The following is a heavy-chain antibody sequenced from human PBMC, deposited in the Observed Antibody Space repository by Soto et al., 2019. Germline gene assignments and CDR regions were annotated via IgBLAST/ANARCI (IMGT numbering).Heavy chain of an antibody. Sequence: GGSPRLSCVVSGFTFSDYGMHWVRQAPGKGLEWVAVISYDGSNKYYADSVKGRFTISRDNSKNTLYLQMSSLRAEDTAVYYCAKDSMRYDSSGYYNYWGQGTLVTVSS. J-gene: IGHJ4*02. D-gene: IGHD3-22*01. V-gene: IGHV3-30*18. CDR2: ISYDGSNK. CDR1: GFTFSDYG. CDR3: AKDSMRYDSSGYYNY.